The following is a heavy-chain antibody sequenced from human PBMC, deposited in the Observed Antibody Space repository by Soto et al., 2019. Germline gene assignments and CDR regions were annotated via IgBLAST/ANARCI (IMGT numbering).Heavy chain of an antibody. CDR1: GGSISSSSYY. Sequence: SETLSLTCTVSGGSISSSSYYWGWIRQPPGKGLEWIGSIYYSGSTYYNPSLKSRVTISVDTSKNQFSLKLSSVTAADTAVYYCARPYLSAAGKAGSEYFQHWGQGTLVTVSS. D-gene: IGHD6-13*01. J-gene: IGHJ1*01. CDR2: IYYSGST. CDR3: ARPYLSAAGKAGSEYFQH. V-gene: IGHV4-39*01.